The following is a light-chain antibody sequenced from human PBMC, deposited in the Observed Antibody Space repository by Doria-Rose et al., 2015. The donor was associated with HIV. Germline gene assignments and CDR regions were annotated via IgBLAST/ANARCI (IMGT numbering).Light chain of an antibody. Sequence: GDRVTITCRASQDISNYLAWYQQKPGKAPKLLIYAASTLRSGVPSRFSGSGSGTDSTLTISYLQSEDFATYYCQQYYSYPPTFGQGTKVEVK. CDR1: QDISNY. V-gene: IGKV1-8*01. J-gene: IGKJ1*01. CDR3: QQYYSYPPT. CDR2: AAS.